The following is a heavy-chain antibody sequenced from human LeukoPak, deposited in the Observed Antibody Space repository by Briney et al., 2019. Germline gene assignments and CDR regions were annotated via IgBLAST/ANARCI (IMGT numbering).Heavy chain of an antibody. V-gene: IGHV3-66*01. CDR2: IYSGGTT. CDR1: GFTFSSYA. CDR3: ARDWGRGKYFFDY. Sequence: GGSLRLSCAASGFTFSSYAMSWVRQAPGKGLEWVSAIYSGGTTYYADSVKGRFTISRDNSKNMLYLQMNSLRAEDTAVYYCARDWGRGKYFFDYWGQGSLVTVSS. D-gene: IGHD3-16*01. J-gene: IGHJ4*02.